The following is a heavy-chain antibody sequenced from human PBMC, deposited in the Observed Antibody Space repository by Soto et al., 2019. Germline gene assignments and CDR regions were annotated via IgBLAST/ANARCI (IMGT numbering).Heavy chain of an antibody. CDR2: INHSGST. D-gene: IGHD1-26*01. J-gene: IGHJ3*02. CDR1: GGSFSGYY. Sequence: PSETLSLTCAVYGGSFSGYYWSWIRQPPGKGLEWIGEINHSGSTNYNPSLKSRVTISLDTSKNQFSLKLSSVTAADTAVYYCTRGGASGSYFLRKAFEIWGQGTMVTVSS. V-gene: IGHV4-34*01. CDR3: TRGGASGSYFLRKAFEI.